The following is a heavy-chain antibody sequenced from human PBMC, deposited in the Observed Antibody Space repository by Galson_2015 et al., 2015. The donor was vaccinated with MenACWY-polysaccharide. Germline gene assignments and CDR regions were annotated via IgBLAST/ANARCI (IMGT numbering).Heavy chain of an antibody. CDR1: GGFISSGGHY. V-gene: IGHV4-31*03. J-gene: IGHJ5*02. CDR2: IRGSGNS. D-gene: IGHD4-17*01. Sequence: LTCTVSGGFISSGGHYWTWIRQHPETGLEWIAYIRGSGNSNYNPSLKSRVIISVDTSKNQFSLSLGSVTAADTAMYYCARIPYTVTSFGWFDPWGQGTPVAVSS. CDR3: ARIPYTVTSFGWFDP.